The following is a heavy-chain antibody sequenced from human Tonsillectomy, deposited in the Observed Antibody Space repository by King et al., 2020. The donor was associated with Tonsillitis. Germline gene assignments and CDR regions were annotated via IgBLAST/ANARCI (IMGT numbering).Heavy chain of an antibody. J-gene: IGHJ4*02. CDR1: GFTFSSYA. V-gene: IGHV3-23*04. CDR2: ISGSGGST. Sequence: VQLVESGGDLVQPGGSLRLSCAASGFTFSSYAMSWVRQAPGKGLEWVSTISGSGGSTYYADSVKGRFTISRDSSKNTLYLQRNSLRAEDTAVYYCAKGAPGIAVAGSGAFAYWGQGTLVTVPS. D-gene: IGHD6-19*01. CDR3: AKGAPGIAVAGSGAFAY.